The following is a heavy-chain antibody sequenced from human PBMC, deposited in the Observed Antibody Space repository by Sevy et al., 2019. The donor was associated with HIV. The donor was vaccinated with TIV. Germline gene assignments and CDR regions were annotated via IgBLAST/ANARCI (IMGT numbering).Heavy chain of an antibody. CDR1: GGSISSGIYS. CDR2: NYHTGNT. J-gene: IGHJ3*02. Sequence: SETLSLTCAVSGGSISSGIYSWNWIRQPPGKGLEWIGYNYHTGNTYYNPSLKSRVTISVDTSKNQFSLEMNSVTAADTAIYYCSRDGGTLTTPGAFDIWGQGTMVTVSS. CDR3: SRDGGTLTTPGAFDI. D-gene: IGHD4-17*01. V-gene: IGHV4-30-2*01.